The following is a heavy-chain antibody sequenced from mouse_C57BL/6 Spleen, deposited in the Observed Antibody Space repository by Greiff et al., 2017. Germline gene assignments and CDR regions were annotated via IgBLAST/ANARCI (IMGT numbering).Heavy chain of an antibody. J-gene: IGHJ1*03. V-gene: IGHV1-22*01. Sequence: EVQLQQSGPELVKPGASVKMSCKASGYSFTDYNMHWVKQRHGKSLEWIGYINSNYGGISYNHKFKGKATLTVNKSSSTVYMELRCLTSEDSAVYYCARWDYYRSSLYWYIEVWSTGTTVTVST. CDR1: GYSFTDYN. CDR2: INSNYGGI. CDR3: ARWDYYRSSLYWYIEV. D-gene: IGHD1-1*01.